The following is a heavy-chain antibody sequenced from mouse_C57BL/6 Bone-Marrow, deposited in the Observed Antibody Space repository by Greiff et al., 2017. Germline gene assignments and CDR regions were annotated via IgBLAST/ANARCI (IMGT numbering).Heavy chain of an antibody. CDR1: GYTFTSYW. J-gene: IGHJ2*01. V-gene: IGHV1-50*01. CDR3: ARTGITTVVAAYYFDY. CDR2: IDPSDSYT. Sequence: QVQLQQPGAELVKPGASVKLSCKASGYTFTSYWMQWVKQRPGQGLEWIGEIDPSDSYTNYNQKFKGKATLTVDTSSSTAYMQLSSLTSEDSAVYYGARTGITTVVAAYYFDYWGQGTTLTVSS. D-gene: IGHD1-1*01.